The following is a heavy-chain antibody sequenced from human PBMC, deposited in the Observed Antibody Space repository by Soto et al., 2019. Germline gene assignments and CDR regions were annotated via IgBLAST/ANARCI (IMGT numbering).Heavy chain of an antibody. CDR2: TYHRGST. CDR1: GVSISSYL. Sequence: SETLSLTCSVSGVSISSYLWSWIRQAPGRGLEWIGYTYHRGSTNYSPSLKSRVATSLDTSENRFTAKVTSVTAAVRAVYYCDTLGAYHAPGDYRALRTPFT. V-gene: IGHV4-59*01. J-gene: IGHJ4*01. D-gene: IGHD3-16*01. CDR3: DTLGAYHAPGDY.